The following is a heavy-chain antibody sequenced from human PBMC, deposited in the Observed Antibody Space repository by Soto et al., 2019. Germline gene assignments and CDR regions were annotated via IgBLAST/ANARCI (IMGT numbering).Heavy chain of an antibody. Sequence: PSETLSLTCAVYGGSFSGYYWSWIRQPPGKGLEWIGEINHSGSTNYNPSLKSRVTISVDTSKNQFSLKLSSVTAADTAVYYCARGRVVVVPAAIPYHIQYYYYGMDVWGQGTTVTVSS. J-gene: IGHJ6*02. V-gene: IGHV4-34*01. CDR2: INHSGST. CDR1: GGSFSGYY. D-gene: IGHD2-2*02. CDR3: ARGRVVVVPAAIPYHIQYYYYGMDV.